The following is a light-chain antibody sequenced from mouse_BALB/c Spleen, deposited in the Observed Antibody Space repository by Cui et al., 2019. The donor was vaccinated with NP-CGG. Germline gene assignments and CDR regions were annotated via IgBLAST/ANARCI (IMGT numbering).Light chain of an antibody. J-gene: IGLJ1*01. CDR2: GTN. V-gene: IGLV1*01. CDR3: ALWYSNPWV. Sequence: QAVVTQDSALTTSPGETVTLTCRSSTGAVTTSNYANWVQEKPDHLFTGLIGGTNNRTPGVPARFSGSLIGGKAALTITGAQTEDEAIYFCALWYSNPWVFGGGTKLTVL. CDR1: TGAVTTSNY.